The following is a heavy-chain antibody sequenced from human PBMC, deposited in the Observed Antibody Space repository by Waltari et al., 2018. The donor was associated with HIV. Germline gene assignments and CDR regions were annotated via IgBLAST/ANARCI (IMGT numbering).Heavy chain of an antibody. CDR1: GFTFSSYW. CDR2: INSDGIIT. D-gene: IGHD3-3*01. V-gene: IGHV3-74*01. Sequence: EVQLVESGGGLVQPGGSLRLSCAASGFTFSSYWMHWVRQAPGKGLVWISRINSDGIITSYADSVKGRFTISRDNAKNTLYLQMNSLRAEDTAVYYCASQEYYDFWSGYSGRYDYWGQGTLVTVSS. J-gene: IGHJ4*02. CDR3: ASQEYYDFWSGYSGRYDY.